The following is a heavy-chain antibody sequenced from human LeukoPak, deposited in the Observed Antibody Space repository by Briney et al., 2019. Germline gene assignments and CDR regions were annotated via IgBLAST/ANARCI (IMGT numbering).Heavy chain of an antibody. Sequence: GGSLRLSCAASGFTFTNYDMHWVRQVTGKGLEWVSAIGIAGDIYYPGSVRGRFTISRENAKNSLYLQMNSLRDGDTAVYYCVRGGSGWYYFDYWGQGTLVTVSS. D-gene: IGHD6-19*01. V-gene: IGHV3-13*04. CDR2: IGIAGDI. CDR1: GFTFTNYD. J-gene: IGHJ4*02. CDR3: VRGGSGWYYFDY.